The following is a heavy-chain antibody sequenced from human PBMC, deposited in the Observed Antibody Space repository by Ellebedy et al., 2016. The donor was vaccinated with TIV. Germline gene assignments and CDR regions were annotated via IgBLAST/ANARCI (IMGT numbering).Heavy chain of an antibody. V-gene: IGHV3-74*01. CDR1: GFTFSRYW. CDR2: INSDGSST. J-gene: IGHJ4*02. D-gene: IGHD3-22*01. Sequence: PGGSLRLSCAPSGFTFSRYWMHWVRQAPGKGLVWVSRINSDGSSTSYADSVQGRFTISRDNAKNTLYLQMNSLRAEDTAVYYCARESYYYDSSGYLVYWGQGTLVTVSS. CDR3: ARESYYYDSSGYLVY.